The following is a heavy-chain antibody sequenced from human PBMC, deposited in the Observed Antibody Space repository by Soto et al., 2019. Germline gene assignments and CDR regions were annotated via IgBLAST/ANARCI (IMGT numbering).Heavy chain of an antibody. CDR3: AKDLHYYDSSGYYPPYYYYGMDV. D-gene: IGHD3-22*01. CDR1: GFTFSSYA. CDR2: ISGSGGST. V-gene: IGHV3-23*01. J-gene: IGHJ6*02. Sequence: VGSLSLSCAASGFTFSSYAMSWVRQAPGKGLEWVSAISGSGGSTYYADSVKGRFTISRDNSKNTLYLQMNSLRAEDTAVYYCAKDLHYYDSSGYYPPYYYYGMDVWGQGTTVTVSS.